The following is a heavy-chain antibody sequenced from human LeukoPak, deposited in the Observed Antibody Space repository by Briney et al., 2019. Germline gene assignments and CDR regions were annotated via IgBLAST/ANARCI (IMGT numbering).Heavy chain of an antibody. V-gene: IGHV3-20*04. J-gene: IGHJ3*02. CDR1: GFTFSSYA. Sequence: GGSLRLSCAASGFTFSSYAMSWVRQAPGKGLEWVSGINWNGGSTGYADSVKGRFTISRDNAKNSLYLQMNSLRAEDTALYYCAREGLTTEHAFDMWGQGTMVTVSS. CDR2: INWNGGST. CDR3: AREGLTTEHAFDM. D-gene: IGHD4-11*01.